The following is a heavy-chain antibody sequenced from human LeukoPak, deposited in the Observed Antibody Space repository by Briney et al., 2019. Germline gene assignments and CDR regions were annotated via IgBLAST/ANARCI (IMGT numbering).Heavy chain of an antibody. CDR3: ARMPYYYDSSGYSTTPYFDY. CDR2: IIPIFGIA. D-gene: IGHD3-22*01. Sequence: ASVKVSCKASGGTFTNYAISWVRQAPGQGLGWMGRIIPIFGIANYAQKFQGRVTITADKSTTTAYMDLSSLRSEDTAVYYCARMPYYYDSSGYSTTPYFDYWGQGTLVTVSS. J-gene: IGHJ4*02. V-gene: IGHV1-69*17. CDR1: GGTFTNYA.